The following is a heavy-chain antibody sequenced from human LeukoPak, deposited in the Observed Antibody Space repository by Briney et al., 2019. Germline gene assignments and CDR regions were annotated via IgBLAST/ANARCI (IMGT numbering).Heavy chain of an antibody. CDR3: VRGRDSSGYRLDY. CDR2: ITGDGYNT. J-gene: IGHJ4*02. Sequence: PGGSLRLSCAACGFTFNDVAMHWVRQGPGKGLEWVSLITGDGYNTYYGDSVKGGFTISRDNSKTSLYLHLNSLRTEDSGLYYRVRGRDSSGYRLDYWGQGTQVTVSS. D-gene: IGHD3-22*01. V-gene: IGHV3-43*02. CDR1: GFTFNDVA.